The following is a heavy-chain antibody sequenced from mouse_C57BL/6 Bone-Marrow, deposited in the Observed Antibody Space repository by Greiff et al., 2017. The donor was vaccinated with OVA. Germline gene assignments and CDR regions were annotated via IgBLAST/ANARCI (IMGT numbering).Heavy chain of an antibody. CDR1: GYTFTSYW. CDR3: ARSPYYGSSPSYAMDY. V-gene: IGHV1-69*01. D-gene: IGHD1-1*01. Sequence: QVQLQQSGAELVMPGASVKLSCKASGYTFTSYWMHWVKQRPGQGLEWIGEIDPSDSYTNYNQKFKGKSTLTVDKSSSTAYMQLSSLTSEDSAVYYCARSPYYGSSPSYAMDYWGQGTSVTVSS. J-gene: IGHJ4*01. CDR2: IDPSDSYT.